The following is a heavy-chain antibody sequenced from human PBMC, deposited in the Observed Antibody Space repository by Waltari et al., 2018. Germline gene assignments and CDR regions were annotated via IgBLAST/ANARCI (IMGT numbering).Heavy chain of an antibody. J-gene: IGHJ4*02. Sequence: QVQMVESGGGVVQPGRSLRLSCAASGFTFVSYSITWVRQAPGKGLEWVALMSYDGSSKYYADSVKGRFTVSRDNSKNTVYLQLNSLRVEDTAVYYCAREDICHSTTCYTLDYWGLGTLVTVSS. CDR3: AREDICHSTTCYTLDY. V-gene: IGHV3-30*01. CDR1: GFTFVSYS. D-gene: IGHD2-2*02. CDR2: MSYDGSSK.